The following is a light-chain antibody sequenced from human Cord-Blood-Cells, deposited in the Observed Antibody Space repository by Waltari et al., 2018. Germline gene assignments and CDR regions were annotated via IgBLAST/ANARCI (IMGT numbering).Light chain of an antibody. V-gene: IGKV1-39*01. J-gene: IGKJ3*01. CDR3: QQSYSTPGGT. CDR2: AAS. Sequence: DIQMTQSPSSLSASVGDKVTITCRASQTSSSYLNWYQQKPGKAPKLLIYAASSLQSGVPSRFSGSGSGTDFTLTISSLQPEDFATYYGQQSYSTPGGTFGPGTKVDIK. CDR1: QTSSSY.